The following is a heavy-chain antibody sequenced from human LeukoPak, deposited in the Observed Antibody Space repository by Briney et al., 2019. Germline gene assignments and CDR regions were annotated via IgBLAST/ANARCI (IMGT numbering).Heavy chain of an antibody. CDR1: GGSINSYY. CDR2: IYYSGST. J-gene: IGHJ4*02. V-gene: IGHV4-59*01. CDR3: ARNWTQRSGYFDH. Sequence: SETLSLTCTVSGGSINSYYWSWIRQPPGKGLEWIGYIYYSGSTSYNPSLKSRVTISVDTSKNQFSLKLSSVTAADTAVYYCARNWTQRSGYFDHWGQGALVTVSS. D-gene: IGHD3-10*01.